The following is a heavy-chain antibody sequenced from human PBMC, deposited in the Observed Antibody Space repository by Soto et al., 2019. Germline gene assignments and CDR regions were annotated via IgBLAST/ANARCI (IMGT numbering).Heavy chain of an antibody. CDR3: ARERRYSYGYYFDY. J-gene: IGHJ4*02. CDR2: ISGSGDST. V-gene: IGHV3-23*01. CDR1: GFTSSSYA. D-gene: IGHD5-18*01. Sequence: GGSLRLSCAASGFTSSSYAMNWVRQAPGKGLEWVSGISGSGDSTYHADSVKGRFTISRDNSKNTLYLQMNSLRAEDTAVYYCARERRYSYGYYFDYWGQGTLVTVSS.